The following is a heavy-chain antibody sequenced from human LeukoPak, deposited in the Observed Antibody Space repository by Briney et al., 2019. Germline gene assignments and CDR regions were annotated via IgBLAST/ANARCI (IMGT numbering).Heavy chain of an antibody. J-gene: IGHJ4*02. CDR2: IGSKTGNI. D-gene: IGHD4/OR15-4a*01. Sequence: GGSLRLSRTASAFIFTSNCISSVRQAPGKGLEWVSFIGSKTGNIYYGDSVKGRFTISRDNAKNSLYLQMNSLRVEDTAVYYCARETEPLDYGDSTNLDYWGQGTLVTVSS. V-gene: IGHV3-21*06. CDR1: AFIFTSNC. CDR3: ARETEPLDYGDSTNLDY.